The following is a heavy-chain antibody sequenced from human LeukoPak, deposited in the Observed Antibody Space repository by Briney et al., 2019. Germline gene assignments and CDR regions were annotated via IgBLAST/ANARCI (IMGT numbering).Heavy chain of an antibody. J-gene: IGHJ4*02. CDR3: AKAPPSPSSPDN. Sequence: QPGESLRLSCVASGFTFSSYVLSWVRQAPGKGLEWVSAISGSGGSTYYADSVKGRFTISRDNSKNTLFLQINSLRAEDTAVYYCAKAPPSPSSPDNWGQGTLVTVSS. V-gene: IGHV3-23*01. CDR1: GFTFSSYV. CDR2: ISGSGGST.